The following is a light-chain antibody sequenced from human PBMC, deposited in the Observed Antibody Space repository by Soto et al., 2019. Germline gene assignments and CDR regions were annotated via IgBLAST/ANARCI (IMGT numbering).Light chain of an antibody. J-gene: IGLJ3*02. V-gene: IGLV2-8*01. Sequence: QSVLTQPPSASGSPGQSVTISCTGTSSDVGGYNYVSWYQQHPGKAPKVMIYEVNKRPSGVPDRFSGSKSGNTAALTVSGLQAADEAAYYCKSYTGINNWVFGGGTTLTVL. CDR3: KSYTGINNWV. CDR2: EVN. CDR1: SSDVGGYNY.